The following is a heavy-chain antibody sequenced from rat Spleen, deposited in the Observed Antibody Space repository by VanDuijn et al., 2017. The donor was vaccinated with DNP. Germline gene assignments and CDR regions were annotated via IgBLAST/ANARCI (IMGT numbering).Heavy chain of an antibody. Sequence: EVQLVESGGGLVQPGNSLKLSCADSGFTFSDYAMAWVRRSPKKALEWVATVIYDGRSTNYRDSVTGRFTISRDNAKSTLYLQMDSLRSEDTATYYCATSGYGFDGYPFTYWGQGTLVTVSS. D-gene: IGHD1-12*03. CDR2: VIYDGRST. J-gene: IGHJ3*01. CDR3: ATSGYGFDGYPFTY. V-gene: IGHV5-17*01. CDR1: GFTFSDYA.